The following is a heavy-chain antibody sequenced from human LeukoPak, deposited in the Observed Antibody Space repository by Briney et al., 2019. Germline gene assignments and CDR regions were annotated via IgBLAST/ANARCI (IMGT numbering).Heavy chain of an antibody. V-gene: IGHV4-34*01. CDR2: INHSGST. J-gene: IGHJ4*02. CDR3: ARGRTRRYYYDSSGYSAFDY. Sequence: SETLSLTCAVYGGSFSGYYWSWIRQPPGKGLEWIGEINHSGSTNYNPSLKSRVTISVDTSKNQFSLKLSSVTAADTAVYYCARGRTRRYYYDSSGYSAFDYWGQGTLVTVSS. CDR1: GGSFSGYY. D-gene: IGHD3-22*01.